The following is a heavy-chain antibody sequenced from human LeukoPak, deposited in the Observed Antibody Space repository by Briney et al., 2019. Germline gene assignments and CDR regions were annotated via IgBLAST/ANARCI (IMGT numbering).Heavy chain of an antibody. CDR3: ANIHDKFDY. CDR1: RFTFSSYA. CDR2: ISGSGGST. D-gene: IGHD3-9*01. Sequence: PGGSLRLSCAASRFTFSSYAMSWVRQAPGKGLEWVSAISGSGGSTYYADSVKGRFTISRDNSKNTLYLQMNSLRAEVTAVYYCANIHDKFDYWGQGTLVTVSS. V-gene: IGHV3-23*01. J-gene: IGHJ4*02.